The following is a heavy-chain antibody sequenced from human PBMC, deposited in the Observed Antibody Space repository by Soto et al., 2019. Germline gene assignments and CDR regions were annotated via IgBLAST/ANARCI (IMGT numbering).Heavy chain of an antibody. CDR3: ARARSYYYGMDV. CDR2: IIPIFGTA. V-gene: IGHV1-69*13. CDR1: GGTFSSYA. J-gene: IGHJ6*02. Sequence: SVKVSCTASGGTFSSYAISCVRQAPGQGLEWMGGIIPIFGTANYAQKFQGRVTITADESTSTAYMELSSLRSEDTAVYYCARARSYYYGMDVWGQGTTVTVSS.